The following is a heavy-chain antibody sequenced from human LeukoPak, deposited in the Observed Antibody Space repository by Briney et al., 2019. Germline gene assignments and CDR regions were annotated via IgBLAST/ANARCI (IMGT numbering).Heavy chain of an antibody. J-gene: IGHJ4*02. CDR1: GFRLSDSW. CDR3: ASSKDHYCHY. Sequence: PGRSLSLSCAASGFRLSDSWMTWVRQTPGKGLQWVASIHEDAGEKQYVESVRGRFTISRDSAKNSLYLQMNSLRVEDTAVYYCASSKDHYCHYWGQGTLVTVSS. CDR2: IHEDAGEK. V-gene: IGHV3-7*05.